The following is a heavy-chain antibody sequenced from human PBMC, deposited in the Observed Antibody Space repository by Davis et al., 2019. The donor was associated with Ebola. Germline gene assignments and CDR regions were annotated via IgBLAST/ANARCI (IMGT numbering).Heavy chain of an antibody. CDR1: GFIFSSHA. V-gene: IGHV3-30*02. Sequence: GESLKISCAASGFIFSSHAMSWVRQAPGRGLEWVAFVRSHGSDDHYADSVKGRFTISRDNSKNTLYLQMNSLKSEDTAMFYCAKGWSYLDYWGQGTLVSVSS. CDR3: AKGWSYLDY. D-gene: IGHD3-3*01. J-gene: IGHJ4*02. CDR2: VRSHGSDD.